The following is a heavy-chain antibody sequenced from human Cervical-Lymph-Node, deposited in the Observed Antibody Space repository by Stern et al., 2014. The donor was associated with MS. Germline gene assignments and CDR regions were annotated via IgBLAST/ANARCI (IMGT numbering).Heavy chain of an antibody. Sequence: QVQLVQSGAEVTKPGSSVKVSCKASGGTFSKFPSSWVRQAPGQGLEWMGWLFPVFGTPTYAQEFRGRVTITADVATSTVYMELSSLRSDDTAVYYCALSSETSDRWYSLGYDLWGQGTLVTVSS. D-gene: IGHD6-13*01. J-gene: IGHJ5*02. V-gene: IGHV1-69*01. CDR2: LFPVFGTP. CDR3: ALSSETSDRWYSLGYDL. CDR1: GGTFSKFP.